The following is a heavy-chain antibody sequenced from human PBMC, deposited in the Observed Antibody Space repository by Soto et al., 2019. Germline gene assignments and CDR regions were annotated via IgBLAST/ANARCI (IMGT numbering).Heavy chain of an antibody. Sequence: ASVKVSCKASGYTFTSYGISWVRQAPGQGLEWMGWISAFNGNTNYAQKLQGRVTMTTDTSTSTAYMELRSLRAEDTAVYYCAKDLNRSNYDYYYYGMDVWGQGTTVTVSS. CDR3: AKDLNRSNYDYYYYGMDV. CDR2: ISAFNGNT. CDR1: GYTFTSYG. D-gene: IGHD4-4*01. V-gene: IGHV1-18*04. J-gene: IGHJ6*02.